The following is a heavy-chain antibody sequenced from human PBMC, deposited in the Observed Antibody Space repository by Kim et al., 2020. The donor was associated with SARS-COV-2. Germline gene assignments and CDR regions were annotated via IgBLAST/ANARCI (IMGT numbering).Heavy chain of an antibody. D-gene: IGHD3-22*01. CDR2: IWYDGSNK. CDR1: GFTFSSYG. Sequence: GGSLRLSCAASGFTFSSYGMHWVRQAPGKGLEWVAVIWYDGSNKYYADSVKGRFTISRDNSKNTLYLQMNSLRAEDTAVYYCAKDSDMVLQGYYDSSGLDYWGQGTLVTVPS. J-gene: IGHJ4*02. CDR3: AKDSDMVLQGYYDSSGLDY. V-gene: IGHV3-33*06.